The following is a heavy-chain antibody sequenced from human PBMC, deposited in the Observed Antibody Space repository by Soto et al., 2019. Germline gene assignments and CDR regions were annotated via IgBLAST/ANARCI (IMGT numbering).Heavy chain of an antibody. CDR2: ISYDGSNK. CDR3: AKASIAARYYYYGMDV. D-gene: IGHD6-6*01. CDR1: GFTFSTYG. Sequence: PGGSLRLSCAASGFTFSTYGMQWVRQAPGKGLEWVAVISYDGSNKYYADSVKGRFTISRDNSKNTLYLQMNSLRAEDTAVYYCAKASIAARYYYYGMDVWGQGTTVTVSS. V-gene: IGHV3-30*18. J-gene: IGHJ6*02.